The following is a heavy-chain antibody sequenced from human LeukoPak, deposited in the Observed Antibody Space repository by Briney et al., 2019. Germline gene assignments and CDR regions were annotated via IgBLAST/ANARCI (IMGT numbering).Heavy chain of an antibody. V-gene: IGHV4-31*03. D-gene: IGHD3-22*01. J-gene: IGHJ3*02. CDR2: ISYSGTT. CDR1: GGSISSDDYY. Sequence: SQTLSLTCTVSGGSISSDDYYWSWIRQHPGKGLEWIGYISYSGTTYYNPSLNSRVTISVDTSKNQFPLNLSSVTAADTAVYYCARNFDSYNAFDIWGQGTMVTVSS. CDR3: ARNFDSYNAFDI.